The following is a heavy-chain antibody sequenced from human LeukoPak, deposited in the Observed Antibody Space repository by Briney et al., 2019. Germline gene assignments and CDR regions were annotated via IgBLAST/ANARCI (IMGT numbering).Heavy chain of an antibody. D-gene: IGHD4-17*01. J-gene: IGHJ4*02. CDR1: GFTFSSYS. V-gene: IGHV3-21*01. Sequence: PGGSLRLSCAASGFTFSSYSMNWVRQAPGKGLEWVSSISSSSSYIYYADSVKGRFTISRDNAKNSLYLQMNSLRAEDTAVYYCARDKDGGYLLDYWGQGTLVTVSS. CDR2: ISSSSSYI. CDR3: ARDKDGGYLLDY.